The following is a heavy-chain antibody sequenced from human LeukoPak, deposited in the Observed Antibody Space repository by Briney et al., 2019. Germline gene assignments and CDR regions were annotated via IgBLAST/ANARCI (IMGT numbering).Heavy chain of an antibody. CDR2: IHYSGST. CDR1: GGSISSGGYY. V-gene: IGHV4-31*03. J-gene: IGHJ6*02. D-gene: IGHD2-21*02. CDR3: AREVVVTAGYYYYGMDV. Sequence: SQTLSLTRTVSGGSISSGGYYWSWIRQHPGKGLEWIGYIHYSGSTYYNPSLKSRVTISVDTSKNQFSLKLSSVTAADTAVYYCAREVVVTAGYYYYGMDVWGQGTTVTVSS.